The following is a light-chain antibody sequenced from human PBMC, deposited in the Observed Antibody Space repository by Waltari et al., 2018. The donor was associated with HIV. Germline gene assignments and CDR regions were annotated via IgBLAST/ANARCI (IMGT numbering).Light chain of an antibody. J-gene: IGLJ3*02. CDR2: EDS. V-gene: IGLV3-10*01. CDR1: ALAKNY. Sequence: SYELTPPPSVSVSPGQTARLTCSGDALAKNYAYWYQQKSGQAPVPVIYEDSKRPSGIPERFSGSSSGTVATLTISGAQVEDEADYYCYSTDSSGNHPWVFGGGTKLTVL. CDR3: YSTDSSGNHPWV.